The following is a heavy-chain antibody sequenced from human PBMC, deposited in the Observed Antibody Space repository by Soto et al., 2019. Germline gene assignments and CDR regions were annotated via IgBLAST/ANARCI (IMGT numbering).Heavy chain of an antibody. CDR2: IHQTGNT. CDR1: GGSFSSGGYS. J-gene: IGHJ4*02. Sequence: SETLSLTCTVSGGSFSSGGYSWNWIRQPPGKGLEWIGYIHQTGNTYYNPSLKSRTIISIDRSKNQISLKLNSVTAADTAVYYCARADGYYFDYWGPGTLVTVSS. CDR3: ARADGYYFDY. D-gene: IGHD4-17*01. V-gene: IGHV4-30-2*01.